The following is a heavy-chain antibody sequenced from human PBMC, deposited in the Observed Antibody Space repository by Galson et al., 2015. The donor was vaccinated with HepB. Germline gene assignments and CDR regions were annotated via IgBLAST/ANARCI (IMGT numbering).Heavy chain of an antibody. CDR3: AKAAQYDSSFYHTH. J-gene: IGHJ4*02. CDR1: GFTFDNYG. D-gene: IGHD3-22*01. CDR2: ISGSGTT. Sequence: SLRLSCAASGFTFDNYGMSWVRQAPGKGLEWVSGISGSGTTYYSDSVKGRFTISRDNSKNTLSLQMNSLRAEDTAAYYCAKAAQYDSSFYHTHWGQGTVVTVSS. V-gene: IGHV3-23*01.